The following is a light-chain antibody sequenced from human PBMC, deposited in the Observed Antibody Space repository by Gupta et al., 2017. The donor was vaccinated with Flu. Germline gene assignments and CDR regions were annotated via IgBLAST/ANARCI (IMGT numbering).Light chain of an antibody. CDR3: GTGESGRRFV. V-gene: IGLV1-51*01. CDR2: NSN. CDR1: RTNSGSNL. J-gene: IGLJ1*01. Sequence: GARTNSGSNLVSWYQHLPGTATKLLIYNSNNRPSGIPYRFSASKADTSATLVIAGLQTGDEANYYCGTGESGRRFVFGTGTNVTVL.